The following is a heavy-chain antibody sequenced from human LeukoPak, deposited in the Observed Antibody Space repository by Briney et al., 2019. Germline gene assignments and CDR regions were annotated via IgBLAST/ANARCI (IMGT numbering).Heavy chain of an antibody. V-gene: IGHV1-18*01. D-gene: IGHD1-7*01. CDR1: GYTFTSYG. J-gene: IGHJ3*02. Sequence: ASVTVSCKASGYTFTSYGISWVRQAPGQGLEWMGWISAYNGNTNYAQKLQGRVTMTTDTSTSTAYMELSSLRSEDTAVYYCARAASGITRTPDAFDIWGQGTMVTVSS. CDR3: ARAASGITRTPDAFDI. CDR2: ISAYNGNT.